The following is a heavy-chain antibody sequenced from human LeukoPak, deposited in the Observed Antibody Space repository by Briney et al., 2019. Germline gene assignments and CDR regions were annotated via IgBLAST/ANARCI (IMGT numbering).Heavy chain of an antibody. D-gene: IGHD6-13*01. CDR3: AREAADY. Sequence: PGGSLRLSCAASGFTFSNFNMNWVRQAPGKGLEWVSSISSSSTYIYYADSVKGRFTISRDNAKNSLYLQMNSLRAEDTAVYYCAREAADYWGQGTLVTVSS. CDR2: ISSSSTYI. J-gene: IGHJ4*02. V-gene: IGHV3-21*01. CDR1: GFTFSNFN.